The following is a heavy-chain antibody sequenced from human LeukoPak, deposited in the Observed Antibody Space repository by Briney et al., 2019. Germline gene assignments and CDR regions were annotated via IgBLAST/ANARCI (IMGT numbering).Heavy chain of an antibody. J-gene: IGHJ4*02. D-gene: IGHD3-10*01. V-gene: IGHV3-23*01. CDR2: ISGRGRGGST. Sequence: GGSPRLSCAASGFTFSNFALSWVRQAPGKGLEWVSAISGRGRGGSTNYADSVKGRFTISRDNSKNTLYLQMNSLRAEDTAVYYCAKVGIDGSGPFDHWGQGTLVTVSS. CDR3: AKVGIDGSGPFDH. CDR1: GFTFSNFA.